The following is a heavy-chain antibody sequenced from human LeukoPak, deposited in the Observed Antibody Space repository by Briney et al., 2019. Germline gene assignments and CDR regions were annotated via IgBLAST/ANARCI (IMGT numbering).Heavy chain of an antibody. V-gene: IGHV4-59*01. CDR3: AGGYSSSSSSYYLYYDMDV. CDR1: DGSIRSYY. D-gene: IGHD6-6*01. Sequence: SETLSLTCTVSDGSIRSYYWSWIRQPPGKGLEWIGYIYYSGITDYNPSLKSRVTISVDTSKIQFSLKLSSVTAADTAVYYCAGGYSSSSSSYYLYYDMDVWGKGTTVTVSS. J-gene: IGHJ6*03. CDR2: IYYSGIT.